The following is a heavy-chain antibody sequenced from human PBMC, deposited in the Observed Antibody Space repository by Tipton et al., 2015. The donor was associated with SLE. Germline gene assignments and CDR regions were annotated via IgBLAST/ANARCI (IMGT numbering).Heavy chain of an antibody. CDR3: ARAGTMIARGYFDY. J-gene: IGHJ4*02. V-gene: IGHV1-18*01. CDR1: GGTLSSYA. Sequence: QLVQSGAEVKKAGSSVKVSCKASGGTLSSYAITWVRQAPGQGLEWMGGIIAYNGNTNYAQKLQGRVTMTTDTSTSTAYMELRSLRSDDTAVYYCARAGTMIARGYFDYWGQGTLVTVSS. D-gene: IGHD3-22*01. CDR2: IIAYNGNT.